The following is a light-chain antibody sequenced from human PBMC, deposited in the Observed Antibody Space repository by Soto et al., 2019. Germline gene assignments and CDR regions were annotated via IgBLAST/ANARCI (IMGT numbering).Light chain of an antibody. Sequence: SALTQPASVSGSPGQSITISCTGTSSDIGGYNYVSWYQQHPGKAPKLMIYEVSNRPSGVSDRFSGSKSGNTASLTISGLQAEDEADYYCSSFTTITTLEVFGGGTQLTVL. J-gene: IGLJ3*02. CDR3: SSFTTITTLEV. CDR2: EVS. CDR1: SSDIGGYNY. V-gene: IGLV2-14*01.